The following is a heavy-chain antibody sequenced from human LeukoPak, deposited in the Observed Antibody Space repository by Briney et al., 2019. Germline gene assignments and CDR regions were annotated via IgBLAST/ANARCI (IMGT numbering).Heavy chain of an antibody. CDR1: GYTFTSYG. CDR2: ISAYNGNT. V-gene: IGHV1-18*01. Sequence: ASVKVSCKASGYTFTSYGISWVRQAPGQGLEWMGWISAYNGNTNYAQKLQGRVTMTTDTSTSTAYMELRSLRSDDTAVYYCARDFIGYIAVAGSWFDPWGQGTLVTVSS. CDR3: ARDFIGYIAVAGSWFDP. D-gene: IGHD6-19*01. J-gene: IGHJ5*02.